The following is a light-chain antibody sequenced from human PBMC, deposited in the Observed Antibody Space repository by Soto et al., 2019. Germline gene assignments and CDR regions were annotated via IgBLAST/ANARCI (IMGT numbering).Light chain of an antibody. Sequence: QSALTQPASVSGSPGQSITISCTGSSSDVGGYNYVSWYQQHPGKAPKLMIYEVSNRPSGISNRFSGSKSGNTASLTLSVLQAEDESDYYCRSYTSSSTLVFGGGTKVTVL. CDR3: RSYTSSSTLV. J-gene: IGLJ2*01. V-gene: IGLV2-14*01. CDR1: SSDVGGYNY. CDR2: EVS.